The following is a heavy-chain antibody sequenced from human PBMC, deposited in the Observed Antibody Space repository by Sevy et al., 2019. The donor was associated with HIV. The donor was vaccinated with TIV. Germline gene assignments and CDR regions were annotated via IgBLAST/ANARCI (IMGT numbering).Heavy chain of an antibody. V-gene: IGHV4-4*02. CDR3: VREVGHLMRIDY. CDR2: SYHDGRT. Sequence: SETLSLTCAVSGDSISSDSWWTWVRQSPEKGLEWIGESYHDGRTNYNPSLWGRATISVDMSKNQSSLDLTSVTAADTAVYYCVREVGHLMRIDYWGQGTLVTVSS. J-gene: IGHJ4*02. CDR1: GDSISSDSW.